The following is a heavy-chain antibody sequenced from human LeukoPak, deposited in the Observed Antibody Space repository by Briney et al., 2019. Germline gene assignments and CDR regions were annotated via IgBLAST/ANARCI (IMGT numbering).Heavy chain of an antibody. CDR3: ARPQAKDYDFWSGPLDY. V-gene: IGHV1-2*02. D-gene: IGHD3-3*01. CDR2: INPNSGGT. Sequence: GASVKVSCKASGYTFTGYSIHWVRQAPGQGLEWMGWINPNSGGTNYAQKFQGRVTMTRDTSISTAYMELSRLTSDDTAVYYCARPQAKDYDFWSGPLDYWGQGTLVTVSS. CDR1: GYTFTGYS. J-gene: IGHJ4*02.